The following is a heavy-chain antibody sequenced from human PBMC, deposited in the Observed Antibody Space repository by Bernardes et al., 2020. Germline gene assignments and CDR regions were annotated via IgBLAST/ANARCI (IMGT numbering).Heavy chain of an antibody. CDR3: AKARPDWGLDWYFDL. CDR1: GFIFSNYA. D-gene: IGHD7-27*01. J-gene: IGHJ2*01. CDR2: IGGSGVDT. V-gene: IGHV3-23*01. Sequence: GGSLRLSCAVSGFIFSNYAMSWVRQAPGKGLEWVSGIGGSGVDTEYADSVKGRFTISRDNSKNTLYLQMNSLRAEDTAVYYCAKARPDWGLDWYFDLWGRGTLVTVSS.